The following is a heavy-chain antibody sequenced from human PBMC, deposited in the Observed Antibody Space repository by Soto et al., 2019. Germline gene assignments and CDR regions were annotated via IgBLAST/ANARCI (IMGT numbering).Heavy chain of an antibody. J-gene: IGHJ6*02. CDR2: ISGSGGST. CDR1: GFTFSSYA. D-gene: IGHD2-2*02. Sequence: GGSLRLSCAASGFTFSSYAMSWVRQAPGKGLEWVSAISGSGGSTYYADSVKGRFTISRDNSKNTLYLQMNSLRAEDTAVYYCAKRDIVVVPAAIPSYYYGMDVWGQGTTVTVSS. V-gene: IGHV3-23*01. CDR3: AKRDIVVVPAAIPSYYYGMDV.